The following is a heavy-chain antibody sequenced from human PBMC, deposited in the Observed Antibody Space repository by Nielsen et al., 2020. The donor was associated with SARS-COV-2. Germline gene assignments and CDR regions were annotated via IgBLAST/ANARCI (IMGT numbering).Heavy chain of an antibody. D-gene: IGHD6-6*01. V-gene: IGHV3-23*01. CDR3: AREGLDYYYMDV. Sequence: GGSLRLSCSASGLTFNRHAMTWVRQTPGKRLEWVSSIPGSGAGTYYADSVKGRFTISRDNSKNTLFLQMNSLRAEDTAVYYCAREGLDYYYMDVWGKGTTVTVSS. CDR1: GLTFNRHA. CDR2: IPGSGAGT. J-gene: IGHJ6*03.